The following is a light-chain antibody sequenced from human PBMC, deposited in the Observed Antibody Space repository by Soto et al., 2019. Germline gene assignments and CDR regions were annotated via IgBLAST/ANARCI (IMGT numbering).Light chain of an antibody. CDR1: SSDIGGYNF. CDR2: EVS. J-gene: IGLJ2*01. CDR3: SSYTRSSTLVV. V-gene: IGLV2-14*01. Sequence: QSALTQPASVSGSPGQSITISCTGTSSDIGGYNFVSWYQQHPGKAPKLMIFEVSSRPSGVSHRFSGSKSGNTASLTISGLQAEDEADYYGSSYTRSSTLVVFGGGTKLTVL.